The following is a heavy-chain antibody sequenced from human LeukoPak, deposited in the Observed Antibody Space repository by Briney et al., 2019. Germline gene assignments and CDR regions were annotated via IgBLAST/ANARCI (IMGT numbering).Heavy chain of an antibody. Sequence: ASVKVSCKVSGYSLTDLSLHWVRQAPGKGLEWMGGFDPEDGEPTYAQKFQGRLSMTEDTSKDTGYMELRTLRSEDTALYYCAKSHGDYGLLDYWGQGTLVTVSS. J-gene: IGHJ4*02. D-gene: IGHD4-17*01. V-gene: IGHV1-24*01. CDR2: FDPEDGEP. CDR1: GYSLTDLS. CDR3: AKSHGDYGLLDY.